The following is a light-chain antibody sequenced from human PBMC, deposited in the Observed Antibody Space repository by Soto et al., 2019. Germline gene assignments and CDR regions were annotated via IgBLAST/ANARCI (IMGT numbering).Light chain of an antibody. J-gene: IGKJ5*01. CDR2: DTS. CDR3: QQYGTSEII. V-gene: IGKV3-20*01. CDR1: QSVSSY. Sequence: IVLTQSPATLSLSPGERATLSCRASQSVSSYLAWYQQKPGQAPRLLIYDTSSRASGIPDRFSGSGSGTDFTLTISRLETEDFAVFYCQQYGTSEIIFGQGTRLEIK.